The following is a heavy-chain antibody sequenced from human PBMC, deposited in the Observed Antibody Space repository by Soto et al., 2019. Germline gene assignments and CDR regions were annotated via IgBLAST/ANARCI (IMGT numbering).Heavy chain of an antibody. CDR2: IYYSGST. CDR3: ARPLHYYDSSGYYAV. V-gene: IGHV4-59*01. CDR1: GGSISSYY. J-gene: IGHJ4*02. D-gene: IGHD3-22*01. Sequence: SETLSLTCTVSGGSISSYYWSWIRQPPGKGLEWIGYIYYSGSTNYNPSLKSRVTISVDTSKNQFSLKLSSVTAADTAVYYCARPLHYYDSSGYYAVWGQGTLVTVSS.